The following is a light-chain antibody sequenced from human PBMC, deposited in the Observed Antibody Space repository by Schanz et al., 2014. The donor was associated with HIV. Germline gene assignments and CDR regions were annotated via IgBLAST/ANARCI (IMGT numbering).Light chain of an antibody. J-gene: IGLJ1*01. CDR1: NNDIGSYTY. CDR3: DSYTFASAPYV. CDR2: GVF. V-gene: IGLV2-14*03. Sequence: QSALTQPASVSGSPGQSITVSCTGTNNDIGSYTYVAWYQQHPGKAPKVVVYGVFDRPSGVSNRFSGSKSGNTASLTISGLQAEDEADYYCDSYTFASAPYVFGSGTKLTVL.